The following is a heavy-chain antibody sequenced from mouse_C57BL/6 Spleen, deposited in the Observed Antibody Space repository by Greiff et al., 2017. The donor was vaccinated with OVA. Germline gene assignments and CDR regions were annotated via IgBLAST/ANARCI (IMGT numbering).Heavy chain of an antibody. V-gene: IGHV5-9*01. Sequence: EVHLVESGGGLVKPGGSLKLSCAASGFTFSSYTMSWVRQTPEKRLEWVATISGGGGNTYYPDSVKGRFTISRDNDKNTLYLQMSSLRSEDTALYDCARRYGSSFYYAMDYWGQGTSVTVSS. CDR1: GFTFSSYT. D-gene: IGHD1-1*01. J-gene: IGHJ4*01. CDR2: ISGGGGNT. CDR3: ARRYGSSFYYAMDY.